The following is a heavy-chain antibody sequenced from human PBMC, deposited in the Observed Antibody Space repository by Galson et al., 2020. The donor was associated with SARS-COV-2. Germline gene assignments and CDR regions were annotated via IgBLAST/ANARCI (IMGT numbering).Heavy chain of an antibody. CDR1: GYTFTGYY. Sequence: ASVKVSCKASGYTFTGYYMHWVRHAPAQGLEWMVRINPNSGATTYAQKFQGRLTMTRDTPLSTAYLELSRLRSDDTAVYYCAADRTTYYYGSGSSDYWGQGTLVTVSS. J-gene: IGHJ4*02. CDR2: INPNSGAT. D-gene: IGHD3-10*01. CDR3: AADRTTYYYGSGSSDY. V-gene: IGHV1-2*06.